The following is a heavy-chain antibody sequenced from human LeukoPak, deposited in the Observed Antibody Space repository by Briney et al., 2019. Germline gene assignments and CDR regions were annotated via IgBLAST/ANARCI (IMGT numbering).Heavy chain of an antibody. J-gene: IGHJ6*02. Sequence: SETLSLTCAVYGGSFSGYYWSWIRQPPGKGLEWIGEVNHSGSTNYNPSLKSRVTISVDTSKNQFSLKLSSVTAADTAVYYCARKSDSNYRRYYYYGMDVWGQGTTVTVSS. CDR2: VNHSGST. D-gene: IGHD4-11*01. V-gene: IGHV4-34*01. CDR3: ARKSDSNYRRYYYYGMDV. CDR1: GGSFSGYY.